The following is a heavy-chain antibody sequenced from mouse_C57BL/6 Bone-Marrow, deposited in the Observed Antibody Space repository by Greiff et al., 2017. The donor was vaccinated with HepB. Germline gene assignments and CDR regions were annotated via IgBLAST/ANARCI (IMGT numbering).Heavy chain of an antibody. V-gene: IGHV1-82*01. CDR3: AREGELRYYGSSYDWYFDV. D-gene: IGHD1-1*01. Sequence: VQLQQSGPELVKPGASVKISCKASGYAFSSSWMNWVKQRPGKGLEWIGRIYPGDGDTNYNGKFKGKATLTADKSSSTAYMQLSSLTSEDSAVYCCAREGELRYYGSSYDWYFDVWGTGTTVTVSS. J-gene: IGHJ1*03. CDR1: GYAFSSSW. CDR2: IYPGDGDT.